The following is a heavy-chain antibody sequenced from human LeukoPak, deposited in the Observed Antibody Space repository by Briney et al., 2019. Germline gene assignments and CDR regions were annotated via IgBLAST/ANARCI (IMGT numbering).Heavy chain of an antibody. CDR1: GYTFTSYD. CDR2: MNPNSGNT. J-gene: IGHJ6*03. Sequence: ASVKVSCKASGYTFTSYDINWVRQATGQGLEWMGWMNPNSGNTGYAQKFQGRVTITRNTSISTAYMELSSLRSEDTAVYYCARSFSLPYYYYYMDVWGKGTTVTVSS. V-gene: IGHV1-8*03. D-gene: IGHD2-21*01. CDR3: ARSFSLPYYYYYMDV.